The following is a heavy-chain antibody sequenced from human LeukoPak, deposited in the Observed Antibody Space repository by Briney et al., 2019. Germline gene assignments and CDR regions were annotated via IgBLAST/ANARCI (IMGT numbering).Heavy chain of an antibody. V-gene: IGHV3-7*01. CDR1: GFTFTTYW. Sequence: GGSLRLSCAASGFTFTTYWMTWVRQAPGKGLEWVANIKPDGSEKYYVDSVKGRFTISRDNAKNSLYLQMNSLRAEDTAVYYCAELGITMIGGVWGKGTTVTISS. CDR3: AELGITMIGGV. J-gene: IGHJ6*04. D-gene: IGHD3-10*02. CDR2: IKPDGSEK.